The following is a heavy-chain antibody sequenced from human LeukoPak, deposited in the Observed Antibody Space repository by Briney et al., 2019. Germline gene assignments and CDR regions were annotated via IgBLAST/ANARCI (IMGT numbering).Heavy chain of an antibody. Sequence: SETLSLTCTVSGGSISSGSYYWGWIRQPPGKGLEWIGSIYYSGSTYYNPSPKSRVTISVDTSKNQFSLKLSSVTAADTAVYYCARDLEAGYYYMDVWGKGTTVAVSS. J-gene: IGHJ6*03. CDR1: GGSISSGSYY. CDR3: ARDLEAGYYYMDV. CDR2: IYYSGST. V-gene: IGHV4-39*07.